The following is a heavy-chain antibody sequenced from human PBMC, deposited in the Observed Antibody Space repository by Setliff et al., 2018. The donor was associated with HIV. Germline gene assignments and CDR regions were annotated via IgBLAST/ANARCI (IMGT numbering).Heavy chain of an antibody. CDR2: INPTGGST. J-gene: IGHJ5*02. D-gene: IGHD3-22*01. CDR3: ARGGAHYYDSSGFPYNWFDP. Sequence: ASVKVSCKTSGYTFTNYYMHWVRQAPGQGLEWMGIINPTGGSTSYAQKFQGRVTMTRDTSTSTVYMELSSLRSEDTALYYCARGGAHYYDSSGFPYNWFDPWGQGTLVTVSS. CDR1: GYTFTNYY. V-gene: IGHV1-46*01.